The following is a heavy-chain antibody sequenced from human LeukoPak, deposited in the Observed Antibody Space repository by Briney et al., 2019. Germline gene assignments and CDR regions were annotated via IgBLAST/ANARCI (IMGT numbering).Heavy chain of an antibody. CDR2: VSYDGSNK. J-gene: IGHJ4*02. CDR1: GLTFSSYA. D-gene: IGHD7-27*01. CDR3: ATIGDRRTGELYRIDY. V-gene: IGHV3-30-3*01. Sequence: GGSLRLSCAASGLTFSSYAMHWVRQAPGKGLEWVAVVSYDGSNKYYADSVTGRFTISRDNSKNTLFLQMNSLRAEDAAVYYCATIGDRRTGELYRIDYWGQGTLVTASS.